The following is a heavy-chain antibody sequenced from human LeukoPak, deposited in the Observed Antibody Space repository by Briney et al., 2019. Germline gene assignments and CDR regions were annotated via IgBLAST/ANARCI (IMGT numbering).Heavy chain of an antibody. J-gene: IGHJ5*02. Sequence: SETLSLTCTVSGVSITTYYWSWIRQSPGKGLEWIGYIYYSGGNNYNPSLKSRVTLSIDASKNQFSLRLSSVTAADTAIYYCARDNPAKWFYPWGQGTLVAVSS. V-gene: IGHV4-59*01. CDR2: IYYSGGN. D-gene: IGHD2-15*01. CDR1: GVSITTYY. CDR3: ARDNPAKWFYP.